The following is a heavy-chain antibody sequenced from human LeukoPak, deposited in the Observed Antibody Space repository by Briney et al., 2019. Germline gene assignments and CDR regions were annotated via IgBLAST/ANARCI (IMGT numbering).Heavy chain of an antibody. CDR3: AKGKGDYFFDY. Sequence: PGGSLRLSCAASGFTFGSYAMSWVRQAPGKGLEWVSGISGGSRSTYYADSVKGRFTISRGYSNNTLYLQMSSLRAEDTAVYYCAKGKGDYFFDYWGQGTLVTVSS. J-gene: IGHJ4*02. D-gene: IGHD2-21*01. CDR2: ISGGSRST. V-gene: IGHV3-23*01. CDR1: GFTFGSYA.